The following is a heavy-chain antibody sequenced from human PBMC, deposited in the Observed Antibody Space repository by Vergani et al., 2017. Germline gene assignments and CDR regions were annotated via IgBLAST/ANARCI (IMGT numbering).Heavy chain of an antibody. J-gene: IGHJ5*02. CDR1: GYTFTSYY. V-gene: IGHV1-46*01. CDR2: INPSGGST. CDR3: ARVGDSSGYYFGWFDP. D-gene: IGHD3-22*01. Sequence: QVQLVQSGAEVKKPGASVKVSCKASGYTFTSYYMHWVRQAPGQGLEWMGIINPSGGSTSYAQKLQGRVTMTTDTSTSTAYMELRSLRSDDTAVYYCARVGDSSGYYFGWFDPWGQGTLVTVSS.